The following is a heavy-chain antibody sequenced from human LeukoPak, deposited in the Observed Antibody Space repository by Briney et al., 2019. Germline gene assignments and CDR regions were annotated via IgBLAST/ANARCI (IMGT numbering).Heavy chain of an antibody. D-gene: IGHD3-10*01. J-gene: IGHJ4*02. Sequence: SETLSLTCGVSGGSVSSTNWWTWIRQPPGKGLEWIGEVHLDGRTNFNPSLKSRLTMSVDLSENHVSLKLTSVTAADTAVYYCASLYYGSGSFDYWGQGTLVTVSS. CDR1: GGSVSSTNW. V-gene: IGHV4-4*02. CDR2: VHLDGRT. CDR3: ASLYYGSGSFDY.